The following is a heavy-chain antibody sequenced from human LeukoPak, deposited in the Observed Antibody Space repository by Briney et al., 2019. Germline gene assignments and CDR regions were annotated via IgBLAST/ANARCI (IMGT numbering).Heavy chain of an antibody. D-gene: IGHD2-2*01. J-gene: IGHJ2*01. V-gene: IGHV4-59*12. Sequence: SETLSLTCAVSGGSISSYYWTWIRQPPGKGLEWIGYIYYSGGTNYNPSLKSRVTISVDTSKNQFSLKLSSVTAADTAVYFCARSVVPAAIYDWYFDLWGRGTLVAVSS. CDR3: ARSVVPAAIYDWYFDL. CDR1: GGSISSYY. CDR2: IYYSGGT.